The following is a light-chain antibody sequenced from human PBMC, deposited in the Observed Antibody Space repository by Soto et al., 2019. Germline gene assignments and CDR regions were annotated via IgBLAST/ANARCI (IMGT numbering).Light chain of an antibody. V-gene: IGLV2-14*01. CDR3: SSYTTGGSYV. CDR2: DVS. Sequence: QSVLTQHASVSGSPGLSIAISCTGTSRDVGGYNSVSWYQQQPGKVPKLMIYDVSNRPSGVSNRFSGSKSGNTASLTISGLQAEDEGDYYCSSYTTGGSYVFGTGTKLTVL. J-gene: IGLJ1*01. CDR1: SRDVGGYNS.